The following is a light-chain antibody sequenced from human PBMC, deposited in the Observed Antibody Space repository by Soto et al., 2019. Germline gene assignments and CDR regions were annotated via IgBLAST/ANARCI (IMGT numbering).Light chain of an antibody. V-gene: IGLV4-69*01. J-gene: IGLJ2*01. CDR3: QTWGTGFHVL. CDR2: VNSEGSH. Sequence: QPVLTQSPSASASLGASVKLTCTLSSGHSNYAIAWHQQQPGKGPRYLMKVNSEGSHSKGDGIPDRFSGSSSGTERYLTISSLQSEDEADYYCQTWGTGFHVLFGRGTKLTVL. CDR1: SGHSNYA.